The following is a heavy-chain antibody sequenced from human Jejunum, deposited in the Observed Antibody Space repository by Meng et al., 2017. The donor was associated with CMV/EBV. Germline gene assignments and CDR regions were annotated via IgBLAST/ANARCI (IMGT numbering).Heavy chain of an antibody. CDR2: INQDGSRT. Sequence: QLVAAGGGLVQPGGSLILSFSTPGFSFSTYWMSWVCQAPGKRPEWVAHINQDGSRTGYVDSVRGRFTISRDNAKNSLYLQMSSLRVEDTAVYYCARDGWGNLLDYWGQGTLVTVSS. J-gene: IGHJ4*02. V-gene: IGHV3-7*04. CDR1: GFSFSTYW. CDR3: ARDGWGNLLDY. D-gene: IGHD3-16*01.